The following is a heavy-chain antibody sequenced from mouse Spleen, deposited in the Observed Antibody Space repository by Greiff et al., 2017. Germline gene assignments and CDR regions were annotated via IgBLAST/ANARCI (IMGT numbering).Heavy chain of an antibody. CDR3: ARRGYYAMGY. Sequence: QVQLQQPGAELVMPGASVKLSCKASGYTFTSYWMHWVKQRPGQGLEWIGEIDPSDSYTNYNQKFKGKATLTVDKSSSPAYMQRSSLTSEDSAVYYCARRGYYAMGYWGQGTSVTVSS. CDR2: IDPSDSYT. J-gene: IGHJ4*01. V-gene: IGHV1-69*01. CDR1: GYTFTSYW.